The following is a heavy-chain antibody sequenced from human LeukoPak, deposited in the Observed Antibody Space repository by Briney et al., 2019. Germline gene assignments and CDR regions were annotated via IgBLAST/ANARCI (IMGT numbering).Heavy chain of an antibody. CDR3: ARHRGFCSTTSRSSYFDP. D-gene: IGHD2-2*01. CDR2: IYDAGGG. V-gene: IGHV4-59*08. J-gene: IGHJ5*02. Sequence: SETLSLTWTVAGGSVSGYYWSLLRQPPGKGLERIGYIYDAGGGNYNPSLKRRVTVSVDTSKNQLTLKLSSVTAADKAVYYCARHRGFCSTTSRSSYFDPWGQGTLVTVSS. CDR1: GGSVSGYY.